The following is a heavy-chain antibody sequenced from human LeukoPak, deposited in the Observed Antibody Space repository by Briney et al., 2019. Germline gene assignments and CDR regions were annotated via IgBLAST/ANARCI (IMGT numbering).Heavy chain of an antibody. CDR1: GFTFSSYS. CDR3: ARDPEVVAAVLDY. V-gene: IGHV3-21*01. CDR2: ISSSSSYI. D-gene: IGHD2-15*01. J-gene: IGHJ4*02. Sequence: GGSLRLSCAASGFTFSSYSMNWVRQAPGKGLEWVSSISSSSSYIYYADSVKGRFTISRDNAKNSLYLQMNSLRAEDTAVYYCARDPEVVAAVLDYWGQGTLVTVSS.